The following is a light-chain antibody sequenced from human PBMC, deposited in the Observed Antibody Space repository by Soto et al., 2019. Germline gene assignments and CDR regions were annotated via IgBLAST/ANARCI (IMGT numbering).Light chain of an antibody. CDR3: AAWDDSLSGYV. CDR2: SNN. CDR1: TSNIGSNT. V-gene: IGLV1-44*01. Sequence: QSALTQPPSASGTPGQRVTISCSGSTSNIGSNTVTWYQQLPGTAPKLLIYSNNQRPSGVPDRFSGSKSGTSASLAISGLQSEDEADYYCAAWDDSLSGYVFGTGTKVTV. J-gene: IGLJ1*01.